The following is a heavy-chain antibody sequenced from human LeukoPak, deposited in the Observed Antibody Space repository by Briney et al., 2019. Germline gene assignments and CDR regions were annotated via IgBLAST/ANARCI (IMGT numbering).Heavy chain of an antibody. CDR2: INHSGST. CDR1: GGSFSGYY. J-gene: IGHJ4*02. Sequence: SETLSLTCAVYGGSFSGYYWSWIRRPPGKGLEWIGEINHSGSTNYNPSLKSRVTISVDTSKNQFSLKLSSVTAADTAVYYCARRGTTTDYWGQGTLVTVSS. CDR3: ARRGTTTDY. V-gene: IGHV4-34*01. D-gene: IGHD4-17*01.